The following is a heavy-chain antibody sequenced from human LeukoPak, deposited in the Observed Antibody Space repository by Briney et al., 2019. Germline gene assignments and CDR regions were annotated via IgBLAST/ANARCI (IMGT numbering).Heavy chain of an antibody. J-gene: IGHJ6*04. V-gene: IGHV1-69*13. CDR2: IIPIFGTA. CDR3: AREGEQLAYYYGMDV. D-gene: IGHD6-13*01. CDR1: GGTFSSYA. Sequence: SVKVSCKASGGTFSSYAISWVRQAPGQGLEWMGGIIPIFGTANYAQKFQGRVTTTADESTSTAYMELSSLRSEDTAVYYCAREGEQLAYYYGMDVWGKGTTVTVSS.